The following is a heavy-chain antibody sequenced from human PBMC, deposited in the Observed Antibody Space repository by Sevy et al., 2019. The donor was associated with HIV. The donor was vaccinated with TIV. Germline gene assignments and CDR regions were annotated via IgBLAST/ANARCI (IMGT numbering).Heavy chain of an antibody. J-gene: IGHJ6*02. V-gene: IGHV3-11*01. CDR3: ARFHVKDGDLGDYYYFAMDV. CDR1: GFIFSDYY. CDR2: ISGSDNTI. D-gene: IGHD4-17*01. Sequence: GGFLRLSCTASGFIFSDYYMSWIRQAPGKGLEWISYISGSDNTIYYADSVKGRFTISRDNAKNSLYLQMNSLRVDDTAVYYCARFHVKDGDLGDYYYFAMDVWGQGTTVTVSS.